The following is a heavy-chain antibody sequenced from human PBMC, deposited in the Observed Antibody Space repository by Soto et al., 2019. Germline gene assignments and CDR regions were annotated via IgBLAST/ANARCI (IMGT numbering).Heavy chain of an antibody. D-gene: IGHD4-17*01. V-gene: IGHV1-2*02. J-gene: IGHJ6*02. CDR1: GSQHTRDQ. CDR2: INPNSCGT. CDR3: SRYLVAWGNYGEFYYYYGMVV. Sequence: SFYASSYDSGSQHTRDQMHWVWQEPREGKEWMGWINPNSCGTNYAQKFQGRVTMTRDTSISTAYMELIRLRSDVTAVYSCSRYLVAWGNYGEFYYYYGMVVWGQGTTVTVSS.